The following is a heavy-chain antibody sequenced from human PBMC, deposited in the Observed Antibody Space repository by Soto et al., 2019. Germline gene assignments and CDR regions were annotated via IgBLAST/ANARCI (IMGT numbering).Heavy chain of an antibody. D-gene: IGHD3-22*01. CDR2: IYQSGST. Sequence: QVRLQGSGPGLVAPSGTLYLTCAVSGGSINSRNWWSWVRQSPGKGLEWMGEIYQSGSTKYNPSFRSRFTVSIDRSKSQFSLKLTSVTAADSAVYYCARRYFYENQGVFDVWDQGTKVTVSS. J-gene: IGHJ3*01. V-gene: IGHV4-4*02. CDR1: GGSINSRNW. CDR3: ARRYFYENQGVFDV.